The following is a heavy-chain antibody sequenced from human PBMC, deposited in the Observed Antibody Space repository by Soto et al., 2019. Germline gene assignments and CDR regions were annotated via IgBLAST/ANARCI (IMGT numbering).Heavy chain of an antibody. Sequence: QVQLVESGGGVVQPGRSLRLSCAASGFTFSSYGMHWVRQAPGKGLEWVAVIWYDGSNKYYADSVKGRFTISRDNSKNTLYLQMNSLRAEDTAVYYCARDRWGDYVGYYFDYWGQGTLVTVSS. D-gene: IGHD4-17*01. V-gene: IGHV3-33*01. CDR1: GFTFSSYG. CDR3: ARDRWGDYVGYYFDY. J-gene: IGHJ4*02. CDR2: IWYDGSNK.